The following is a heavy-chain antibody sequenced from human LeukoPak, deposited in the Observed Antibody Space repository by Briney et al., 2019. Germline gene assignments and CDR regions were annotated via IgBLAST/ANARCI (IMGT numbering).Heavy chain of an antibody. CDR3: ARDLMDIVVVPAAMDY. J-gene: IGHJ4*02. D-gene: IGHD2-2*03. CDR2: ISAYNGNT. CDR1: GYTFTSYG. V-gene: IGHV1-18*01. Sequence: ASVKVSCKASGYTFTSYGISWVRQAPAQGLEWMGWISAYNGNTNYAQKLQGRVTMTTATSTSTAYKELRSLRSDDTAVYYCARDLMDIVVVPAAMDYWGQGTLVTVSS.